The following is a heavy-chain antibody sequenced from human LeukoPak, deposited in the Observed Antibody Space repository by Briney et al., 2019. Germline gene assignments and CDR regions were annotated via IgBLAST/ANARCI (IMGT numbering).Heavy chain of an antibody. J-gene: IGHJ4*02. V-gene: IGHV4-39*07. CDR3: ASCIAAAGTRYFDY. CDR1: GGSISSSSYY. Sequence: SETLSLTCTVSGGSISSSSYYWGWIRQPPGKGLEWVGIIYYSGSTYYNPSLKSRVTISVDTSKNQFSLKLSSVTAADTAVYYCASCIAAAGTRYFDYWGQGTLVTVSS. CDR2: IYYSGST. D-gene: IGHD6-13*01.